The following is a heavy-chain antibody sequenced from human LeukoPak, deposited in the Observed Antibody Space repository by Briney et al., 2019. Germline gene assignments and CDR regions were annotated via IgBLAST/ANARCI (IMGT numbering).Heavy chain of an antibody. V-gene: IGHV1-18*01. Sequence: ASVKVSCKASGGTFSSYAISWVRQAPGQGLEWMGWISAYNGNTNYAQKLQGRVTMTTDTSTSTAYMELRSLRSDDTAVYYCARDRWVRGTTFGVVTYGMDVWGQGTTVTVSS. D-gene: IGHD3-3*01. J-gene: IGHJ6*02. CDR1: GGTFSSYA. CDR3: ARDRWVRGTTFGVVTYGMDV. CDR2: ISAYNGNT.